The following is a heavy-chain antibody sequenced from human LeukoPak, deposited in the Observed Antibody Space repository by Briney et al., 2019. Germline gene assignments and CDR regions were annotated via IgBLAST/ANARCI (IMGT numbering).Heavy chain of an antibody. D-gene: IGHD1-26*01. CDR2: INGVGAT. J-gene: IGHJ6*03. Sequence: GGSLRLPCAASGFAVSDHFMHWVRQVPGEGLEWVSTINGVGATFYADSVKGRFTISRDTFKNTFDLQMNSLRADDTAVYSCARRGVQGYMDVWGKGTTVTVSS. CDR1: GFAVSDHF. CDR3: ARRGVQGYMDV. V-gene: IGHV3-53*01.